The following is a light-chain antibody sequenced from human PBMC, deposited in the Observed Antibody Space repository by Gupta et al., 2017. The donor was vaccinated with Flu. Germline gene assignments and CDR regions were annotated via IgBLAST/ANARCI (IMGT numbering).Light chain of an antibody. CDR2: KTS. J-gene: IGKJ4*01. Sequence: PITLSASVGDRVTITCRASQDVNIWLAWYQQKPGRAPKLLIYKTSSLESGIPSRFNGSGSGAEFTLTISSLQPDDCATYYCHQYNNYPLTFGGGTKVE. V-gene: IGKV1-5*03. CDR3: HQYNNYPLT. CDR1: QDVNIW.